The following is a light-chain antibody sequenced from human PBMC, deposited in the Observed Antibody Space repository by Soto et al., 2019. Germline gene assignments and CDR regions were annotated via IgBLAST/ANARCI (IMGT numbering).Light chain of an antibody. CDR1: QSVSSSY. CDR2: GAS. CDR3: QQYGSSII. V-gene: IGKV3-20*01. Sequence: EIVLTQSPGTLSLSPGERATLFCRASQSVSSSYLAWYQQRLGQAPRLLIYGASNRAPGIPDRFSGSGSGTDFTLTTTRLEPEDFAMYFCQQYGSSIIFGPGTKVDIK. J-gene: IGKJ3*01.